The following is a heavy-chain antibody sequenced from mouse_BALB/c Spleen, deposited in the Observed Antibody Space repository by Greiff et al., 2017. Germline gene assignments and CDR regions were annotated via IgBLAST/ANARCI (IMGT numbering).Heavy chain of an antibody. V-gene: IGHV1-77*01. D-gene: IGHD2-4*01. J-gene: IGHJ1*01. Sequence: QVQLKESGAELARPGASVKLSCKASGYTFTDYYINWVKQRTGQGLEWIGEIYPGSGNTYYNEKFKGKATLTADKSSSTAYMQLSSLTSEDSAVYFCARSDYLYWYFDVWGAGTTGTVSS. CDR1: GYTFTDYY. CDR3: ARSDYLYWYFDV. CDR2: IYPGSGNT.